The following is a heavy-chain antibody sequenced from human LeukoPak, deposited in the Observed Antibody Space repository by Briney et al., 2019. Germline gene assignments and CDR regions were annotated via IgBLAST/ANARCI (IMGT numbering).Heavy chain of an antibody. V-gene: IGHV1-69*06. CDR2: IIHICGTA. CDR3: ARCRSLLVSDYYYHMDV. Sequence: SVKVSCMASGGTFISYAISWVRQAPAQGLEWMGGIIHICGTANYAQKLQGRVTITADKSTSTAYMELSSLRSEDTAVYYCARCRSLLVSDYYYHMDVWGKGTTVTVSS. D-gene: IGHD3-9*01. CDR1: GGTFISYA. J-gene: IGHJ6*03.